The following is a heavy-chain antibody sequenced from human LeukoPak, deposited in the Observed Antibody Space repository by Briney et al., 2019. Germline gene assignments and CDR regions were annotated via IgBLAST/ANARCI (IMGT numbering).Heavy chain of an antibody. Sequence: GGSLRLSCAASGFTFSSYSMNWVRQAPGKGLEWVSSISSSSSYIYYADSVKGRFTISRDNAKNSLYLQMNSLRAEDTAVYNCAREGDPGSGYSYGNWLDPWGQGTLVTVSS. D-gene: IGHD5-18*01. CDR2: ISSSSSYI. J-gene: IGHJ5*02. CDR1: GFTFSSYS. CDR3: AREGDPGSGYSYGNWLDP. V-gene: IGHV3-21*01.